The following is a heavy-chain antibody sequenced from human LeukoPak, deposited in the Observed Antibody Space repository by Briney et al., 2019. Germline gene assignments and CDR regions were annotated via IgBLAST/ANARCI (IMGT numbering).Heavy chain of an antibody. J-gene: IGHJ3*02. CDR2: IYYSGST. Sequence: SVTLSLTCTVSGGSMNSGGYYWSWIRQPPGKGLEWIGYIYYSGSTFYNPSLESRVTLSVDPSKNQFSLKLSSVTAADTAVYYCARSDIWGQGTMVTVSS. V-gene: IGHV4-30-4*01. CDR3: ARSDI. CDR1: GGSMNSGGYY.